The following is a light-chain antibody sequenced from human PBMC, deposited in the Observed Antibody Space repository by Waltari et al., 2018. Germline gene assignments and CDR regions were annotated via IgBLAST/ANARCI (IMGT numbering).Light chain of an antibody. V-gene: IGKV3-11*01. CDR1: QSVSRH. CDR2: DAS. CDR3: QQRSTWPSLT. J-gene: IGKJ4*01. Sequence: EIVLTQSPATLPLSPAERSSLSCRASQSVSRHLAWYQQKPGQAPRLLMYDASISAPGIPLTFSGGGSGTDFTVTISGLEPEDFAVYYCQQRSTWPSLTFGGGTKVEIE.